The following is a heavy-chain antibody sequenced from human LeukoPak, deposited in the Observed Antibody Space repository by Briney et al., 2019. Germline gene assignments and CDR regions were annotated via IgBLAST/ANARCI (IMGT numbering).Heavy chain of an antibody. CDR1: GFTFSSYS. D-gene: IGHD1-1*01. CDR3: ARDGATGTTLDY. J-gene: IGHJ4*02. CDR2: ISSSSSYI. V-gene: IGHV3-21*01. Sequence: PGGSLRLSCAASGFTFSSYSMNWVRQAPGKGLGWVSSISSSSSYIYYADSVKGRFTISRDNAKNSLYLQMNSLRAEDTAVYYCARDGATGTTLDYWGQGTLVTVSS.